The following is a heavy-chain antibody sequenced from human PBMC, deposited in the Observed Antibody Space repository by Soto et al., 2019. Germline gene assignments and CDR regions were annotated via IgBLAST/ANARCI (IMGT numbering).Heavy chain of an antibody. CDR1: GYTFTSYG. V-gene: IGHV1-18*01. CDR3: ARAGAVAGTWDYYYMDV. J-gene: IGHJ6*03. D-gene: IGHD6-19*01. Sequence: ASVKVSCKASGYTFTSYGISWVRQAPGQGLEWMGWISAYNGNTNYAQKLQGRVTMTTDTSTSTAYMELRSLRSDDTAVYYCARAGAVAGTWDYYYMDVWGKGTTVTVSS. CDR2: ISAYNGNT.